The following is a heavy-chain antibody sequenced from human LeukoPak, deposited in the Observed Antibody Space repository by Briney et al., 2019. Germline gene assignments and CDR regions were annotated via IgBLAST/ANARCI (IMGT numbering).Heavy chain of an antibody. CDR2: IYTSGSS. J-gene: IGHJ4*02. D-gene: IGHD5-24*01. V-gene: IGHV4-61*02. CDR3: ARGQLPRDGYNYDY. Sequence: PSETLSLTCTVSGGSISSGSYYWSWIRQPAGKGLEWIGRIYTSGSSNYNPSLKSRVTISVDTSKDQFSLKLNSVTAADTAVYYCARGQLPRDGYNYDYWGQGTLVTVSS. CDR1: GGSISSGSYY.